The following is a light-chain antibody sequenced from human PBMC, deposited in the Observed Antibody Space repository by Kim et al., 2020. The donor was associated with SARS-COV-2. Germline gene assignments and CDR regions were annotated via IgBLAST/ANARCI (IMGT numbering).Light chain of an antibody. CDR1: QTIDTL. V-gene: IGKV1-5*03. J-gene: IGKJ2*01. CDR3: QHYMRFPYT. Sequence: CASVGDRCPITGRASQTIDTLLAWYQQKPGKAPNLLIYRASTLEGGVTSRFSGSGSGTEFTLTIRSLQPNDFATYYCQHYMRFPYTLGQGTKLEL. CDR2: RAS.